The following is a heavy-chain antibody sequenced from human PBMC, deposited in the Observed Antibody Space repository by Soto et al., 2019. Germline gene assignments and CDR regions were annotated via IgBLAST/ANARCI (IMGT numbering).Heavy chain of an antibody. J-gene: IGHJ5*02. D-gene: IGHD2-21*01. Sequence: SETLSLTCSVSGAALNSENYYWSWIRQVPGKGLEWIGHIYVTGAVDYNPSLRDRITISQDTSERQFSLNLRLVTAADTAVYYCARLRIATNNYKWFDPWGQGTLVTVSS. V-gene: IGHV4-31*03. CDR3: ARLRIATNNYKWFDP. CDR1: GAALNSENYY. CDR2: IYVTGAV.